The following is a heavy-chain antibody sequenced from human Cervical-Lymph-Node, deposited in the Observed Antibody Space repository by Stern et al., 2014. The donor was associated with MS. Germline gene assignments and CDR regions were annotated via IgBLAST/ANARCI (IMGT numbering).Heavy chain of an antibody. D-gene: IGHD1-1*01. V-gene: IGHV4-34*04. CDR1: GASFSDNY. CDR2: INSSGGT. Sequence: QVQLQQWGAGLLRPSETLSLTCAVQGASFSDNYWSWIRQTPGKGLEWIGEINSSGGTHHNPSLMSRATLSVDPSRNQFSLKLSSLTAADTAMYYCARERKVERSSRLLVSFDVWGQGTLVTVSS. J-gene: IGHJ3*01. CDR3: ARERKVERSSRLLVSFDV.